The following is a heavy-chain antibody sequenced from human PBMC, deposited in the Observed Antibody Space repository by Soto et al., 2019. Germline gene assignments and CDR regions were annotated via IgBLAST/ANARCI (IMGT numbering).Heavy chain of an antibody. J-gene: IGHJ4*02. CDR1: GGSISSGGYY. CDR3: ARGDRSGYSYGFVFDY. D-gene: IGHD5-18*01. V-gene: IGHV4-31*03. Sequence: QVQLQESGPGLVKPSQTLSLTCTVSGGSISSGGYYWSWIRQHPGKGLEWIGYIYYSGSTYYNPSLKSRVTISVDTSKNQFSLKLSSVTAADTAVYYCARGDRSGYSYGFVFDYWGQGTLVTVSS. CDR2: IYYSGST.